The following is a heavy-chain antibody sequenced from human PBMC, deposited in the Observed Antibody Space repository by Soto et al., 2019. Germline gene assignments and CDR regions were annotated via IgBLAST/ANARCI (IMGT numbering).Heavy chain of an antibody. D-gene: IGHD6-19*01. V-gene: IGHV4-59*01. CDR2: IYYSGST. CDR1: GGSISSYY. CDR3: ARGIPGYSNGWYYYYYGMDV. Sequence: PSETLSLTCTVSGGSISSYYWSWIRQPPGKGLEWIGYIYYSGSTNYNPSLKSRVTISVDTSKNQFSLKLSSVTAADTAVYYCARGIPGYSNGWYYYYYGMDVWGQGTTVTVS. J-gene: IGHJ6*02.